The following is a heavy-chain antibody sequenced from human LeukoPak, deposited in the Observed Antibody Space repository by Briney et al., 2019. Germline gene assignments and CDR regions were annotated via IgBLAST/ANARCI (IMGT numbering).Heavy chain of an antibody. D-gene: IGHD4-17*01. V-gene: IGHV1-2*06. CDR2: VNPNSGGT. CDR3: AREGSYGDYDY. CDR1: GYTFTDYY. Sequence: ASVKVSCKASGYTFTDYYVHWVRQAPGQGLEWMGRVNPNSGGTNYAQKFQCRVTMTRDTSITTAYMELSRLRSDDTAVFYCAREGSYGDYDYWGQGTLVTVSS. J-gene: IGHJ4*02.